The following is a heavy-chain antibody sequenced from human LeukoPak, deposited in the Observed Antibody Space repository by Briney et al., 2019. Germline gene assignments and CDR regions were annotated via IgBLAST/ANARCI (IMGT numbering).Heavy chain of an antibody. CDR3: ASAVRRGLYSGSYYFDY. Sequence: PSETLSLTCAVYGGSFSGYYWSWIRQPPGKGLEWFGEINHSGSTNSNPSLKSRVTISVDTSKNQFSLMLSSVPAADPAVYYCASAVRRGLYSGSYYFDYWGQGTLVTVSS. CDR1: GGSFSGYY. D-gene: IGHD1-26*01. J-gene: IGHJ4*02. V-gene: IGHV4-34*01. CDR2: INHSGST.